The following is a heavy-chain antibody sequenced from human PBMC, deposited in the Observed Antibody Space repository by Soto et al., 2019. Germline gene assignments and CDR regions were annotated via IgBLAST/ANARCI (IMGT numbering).Heavy chain of an antibody. J-gene: IGHJ2*01. CDR3: ATTLSGYWYFDL. V-gene: IGHV3-7*01. Sequence: EVQLVESGGDLVQPGGSLRLSCTAPAFVFSDYYMSWVRQAPGKGLEWVATIKDDGGEKNYVDSVKGRFTISRDNARKSLNLQMNSLRAEDTAVYYCATTLSGYWYFDLWGRGTLVTVSS. CDR2: IKDDGGEK. CDR1: AFVFSDYY. D-gene: IGHD3-3*01.